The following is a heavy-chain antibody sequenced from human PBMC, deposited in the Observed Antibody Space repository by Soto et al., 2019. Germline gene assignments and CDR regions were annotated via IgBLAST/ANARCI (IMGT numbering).Heavy chain of an antibody. V-gene: IGHV3-15*01. CDR3: TTDDPINTN. CDR1: GLTFSNAW. CDR2: IKSKTDGGTT. J-gene: IGHJ4*02. D-gene: IGHD1-26*01. Sequence: EVQVVESGGGLVKPGVSLRISCAASGLTFSNAWMSWVRQAPGKGLEWVGRIKSKTDGGTTDYAAPVKGRFTISRDDSTSTLYLQMTSLEVEDTAVYYCTTDDPINTNWGQGTLVTVSA.